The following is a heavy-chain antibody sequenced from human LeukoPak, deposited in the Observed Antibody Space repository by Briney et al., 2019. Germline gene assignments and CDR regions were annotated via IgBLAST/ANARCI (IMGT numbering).Heavy chain of an antibody. CDR1: GGTFSSYA. CDR3: ATERNYYYYMDV. J-gene: IGHJ6*03. V-gene: IGHV1-69*05. Sequence: ASVKVSCKASGGTFSSYAISWVRQAPGQGLEWMGGIIPIFGTANYAQKFQGRVTITTDESTSTAYMELSSLRSEDTAVYYCATERNYYYYMDVWGKGTTVTVSS. CDR2: IIPIFGTA. D-gene: IGHD1-1*01.